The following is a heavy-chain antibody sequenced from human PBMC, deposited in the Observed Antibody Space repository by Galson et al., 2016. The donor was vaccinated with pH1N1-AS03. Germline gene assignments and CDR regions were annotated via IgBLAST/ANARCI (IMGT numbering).Heavy chain of an antibody. CDR3: ARASQELVRHYFDY. V-gene: IGHV3-48*02. CDR1: GFTFSSHS. Sequence: SLRLSCAASGFTFSSHSMNWVRQAPGKGLEWVSYISSGTTIFYADSVKGRFTISRDNATKSLYLQMNSLRDEDTAVYYCARASQELVRHYFDYWGQGTLVTVSS. CDR2: ISSGTTI. D-gene: IGHD6-13*01. J-gene: IGHJ4*02.